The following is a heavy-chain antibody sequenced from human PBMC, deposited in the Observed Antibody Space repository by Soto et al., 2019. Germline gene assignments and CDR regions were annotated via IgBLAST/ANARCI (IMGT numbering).Heavy chain of an antibody. V-gene: IGHV4-59*08. Sequence: QVQLQESGPGLVKPSETLSLTCTVSGGSIGNYYWSWIRQPPGKGLEWIGFIYYSGHSNYNPSLKSQVTTSVDTSKHQFSLKLSSVAAADTAVYYCARHNYGSGSYCVFDYWGQGALVSVSS. D-gene: IGHD3-10*01. CDR2: IYYSGHS. CDR3: ARHNYGSGSYCVFDY. CDR1: GGSIGNYY. J-gene: IGHJ4*02.